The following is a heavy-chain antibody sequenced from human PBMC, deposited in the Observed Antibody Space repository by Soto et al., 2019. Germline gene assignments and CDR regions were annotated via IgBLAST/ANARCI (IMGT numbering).Heavy chain of an antibody. CDR1: GYTFTGYG. D-gene: IGHD1-20*01. V-gene: IGHV1-18*04. CDR3: ARWANWKTLNWFDP. J-gene: IGHJ5*02. Sequence: VASVKVSCKASGYTFTGYGMRWVRQAPGQGLEWMGWISAYNGNTNYAQKLQGRVTMTTDTSTSTAYMELRSLRSDDTAVYYCARWANWKTLNWFDPWGQGTLVTVSS. CDR2: ISAYNGNT.